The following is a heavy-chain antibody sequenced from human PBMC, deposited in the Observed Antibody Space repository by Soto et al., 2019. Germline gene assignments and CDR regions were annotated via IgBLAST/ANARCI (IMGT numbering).Heavy chain of an antibody. V-gene: IGHV3-23*01. CDR1: GFTFSSYA. J-gene: IGHJ6*04. CDR2: ISGSGGST. D-gene: IGHD3-3*01. CDR3: AKDVYYDFWSGYYPKYYYSYGMEI. Sequence: PGGSLRLSCAASGFTFSSYAMSWVRQAPGKGLEWVSAISGSGGSTYYADSVKGRFTISRDNSKNTLYLQMNSLRAEDTAVYYCAKDVYYDFWSGYYPKYYYSYGMEIWGEGTTVTVSS.